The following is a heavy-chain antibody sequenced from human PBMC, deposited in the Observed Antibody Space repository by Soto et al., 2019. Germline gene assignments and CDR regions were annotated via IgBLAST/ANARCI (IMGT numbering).Heavy chain of an antibody. J-gene: IGHJ5*02. D-gene: IGHD3-3*01. CDR2: ISAYNGNT. Sequence: GALVKVSCKASGYTFTSYGISWVRQAPGQGLEWMGWISAYNGNTNYAQKLQGRVTMTTDTSTSTAYMELRSLRSDDTAVYYCARINGYDFWSGYSPANWFDPWGQGTLVTVSS. V-gene: IGHV1-18*01. CDR3: ARINGYDFWSGYSPANWFDP. CDR1: GYTFTSYG.